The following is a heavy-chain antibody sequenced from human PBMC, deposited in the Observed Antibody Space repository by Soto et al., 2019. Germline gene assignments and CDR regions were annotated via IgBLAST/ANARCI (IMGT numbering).Heavy chain of an antibody. CDR1: GYTFTSYD. D-gene: IGHD3-9*01. V-gene: IGHV1-8*01. J-gene: IGHJ3*02. CDR3: ARGDANRAYYDSLTVYYSGGSAFDI. Sequence: ASVKVSCKASGYTFTSYDINWVRQATGQGLEWMGWMNPNSGNTGYAQKFQGRVTMTRNTSISTAYMELSSLRSEDTAVYYCARGDANRAYYDSLTVYYSGGSAFDIWGQGTMVTV. CDR2: MNPNSGNT.